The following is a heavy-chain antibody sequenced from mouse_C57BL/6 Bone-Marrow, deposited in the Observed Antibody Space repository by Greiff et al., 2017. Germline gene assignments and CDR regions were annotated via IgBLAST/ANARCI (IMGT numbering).Heavy chain of an antibody. CDR3: AVDYMLGRGYYAMDY. CDR2: IDPSDSET. CDR1: GYTFTSYW. J-gene: IGHJ4*01. Sequence: VQLQQPGAELVRPGSSVKLSCKASGYTFTSYWMHWVKQRPIQGLEWIGNIDPSDSETHYNQKFKDKDTLTVAKSSSTAYMQLRHLTSESSAVSYCAVDYMLGRGYYAMDYWGQGTSVTVSS. D-gene: IGHD1-3*01. V-gene: IGHV1-52*01.